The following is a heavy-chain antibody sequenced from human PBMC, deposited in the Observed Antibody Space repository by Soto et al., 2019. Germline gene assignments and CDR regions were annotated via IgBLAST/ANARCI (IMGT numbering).Heavy chain of an antibody. D-gene: IGHD1-1*01. V-gene: IGHV4-31*03. Sequence: QVQLQESGPGLVKPSQTLSLTCTVSGGSISSGGYYWSWIRQHPGKGLEWIGYIYYRGSTYYNPSLKSRVTISVDTSKKQFSLRLSSVTAADTAVYYCARRPKLEPRFDYWGQGTLVTVSS. J-gene: IGHJ4*02. CDR3: ARRPKLEPRFDY. CDR1: GGSISSGGYY. CDR2: IYYRGST.